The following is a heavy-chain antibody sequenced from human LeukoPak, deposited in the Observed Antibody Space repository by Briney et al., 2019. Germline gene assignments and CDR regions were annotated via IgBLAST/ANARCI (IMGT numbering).Heavy chain of an antibody. D-gene: IGHD2-15*01. CDR1: GGSIRSFY. Sequence: SETLSLTCTVSGGSIRSFYWSWIRQPPGKGLEWIGSIYYSGSTNYNPSLKSRLTISVDTSKNQFSLNLSSVTAADTAVYYCARDFGYCSGGGCNYFDSWGQGSLVTVSS. CDR2: IYYSGST. V-gene: IGHV4-59*01. CDR3: ARDFGYCSGGGCNYFDS. J-gene: IGHJ4*02.